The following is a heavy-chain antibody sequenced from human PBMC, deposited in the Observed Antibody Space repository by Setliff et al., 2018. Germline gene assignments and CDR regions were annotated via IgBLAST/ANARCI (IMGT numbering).Heavy chain of an antibody. J-gene: IGHJ5*02. D-gene: IGHD3-3*01. CDR2: IYPDDSDT. CDR1: GYTFTNYW. CDR3: ARQYYNFWSGYSPKKGWFDP. V-gene: IGHV5-51*01. Sequence: GESLTISCKSSGYTFTNYWIGWVRQMPGKGLEWMGIIYPDDSDTRYSPSFEGQVTISADKSISTAYLQWSSLKASDTAMYYCARQYYNFWSGYSPKKGWFDPWGQGTLVTVSS.